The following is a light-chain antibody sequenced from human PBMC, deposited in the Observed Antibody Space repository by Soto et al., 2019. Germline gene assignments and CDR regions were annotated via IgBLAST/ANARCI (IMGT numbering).Light chain of an antibody. J-gene: IGLJ2*01. V-gene: IGLV2-14*01. CDR1: TSDVGGYNY. CDR3: SSYSGSSFVL. Sequence: QSVLTQPASVSGSPGPSITISCTGTTSDVGGYNYVSWHQQHPGKAPKLMIYDVSNWPSGIPSRFSGSKSGNTASLTISGLQAEDEADYYCSSYSGSSFVLFGGGTKLTVL. CDR2: DVS.